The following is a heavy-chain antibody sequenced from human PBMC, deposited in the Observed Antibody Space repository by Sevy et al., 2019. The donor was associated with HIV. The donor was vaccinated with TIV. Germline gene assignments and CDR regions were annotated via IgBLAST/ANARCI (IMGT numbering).Heavy chain of an antibody. CDR1: GFTFSTYA. Sequence: GGSLRLSCAASGFTFSTYAMTWVRQAPGKGLEWVSVISGSGGTTYYSDSVKGRFTISRDNSKNTVYLQMNSLRPEDTAVYYCAKDREGSYYYFDSWGQGTLVTVSS. J-gene: IGHJ4*02. D-gene: IGHD1-26*01. CDR2: ISGSGGTT. V-gene: IGHV3-23*01. CDR3: AKDREGSYYYFDS.